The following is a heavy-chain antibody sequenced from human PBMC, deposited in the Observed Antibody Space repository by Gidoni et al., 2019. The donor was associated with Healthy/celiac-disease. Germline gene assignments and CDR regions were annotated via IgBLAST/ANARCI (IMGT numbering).Heavy chain of an antibody. CDR1: GFPFSSYA. CDR2: RSYDGSNK. J-gene: IGHJ4*02. Sequence: QVQLVESGGGVVPPGRSLRLSCAASGFPFSSYAMHLVRQAPGKGLEWVAVRSYDGSNKYYADSVKGRFTISRDNSKNTLYLQMNSLRAEDTAVYYCARDRSGYVLNYFDYWGQGTLVTVSS. D-gene: IGHD5-12*01. CDR3: ARDRSGYVLNYFDY. V-gene: IGHV3-30-3*01.